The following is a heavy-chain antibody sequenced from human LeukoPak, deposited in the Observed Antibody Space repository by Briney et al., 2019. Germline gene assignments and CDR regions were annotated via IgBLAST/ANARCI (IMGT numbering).Heavy chain of an antibody. Sequence: PGGSLRLSCAASGFTVSTNYMSWIRQAPGKGLEWVSVIYSGGSTYYADSVKGRFTISRHNSKNTLYLQMNSLRAEDTAVYYCARGGSLEWLLYGYYFDYWGQGTLVTVSS. CDR1: GFTVSTNY. V-gene: IGHV3-53*04. D-gene: IGHD3-3*01. J-gene: IGHJ4*02. CDR3: ARGGSLEWLLYGYYFDY. CDR2: IYSGGST.